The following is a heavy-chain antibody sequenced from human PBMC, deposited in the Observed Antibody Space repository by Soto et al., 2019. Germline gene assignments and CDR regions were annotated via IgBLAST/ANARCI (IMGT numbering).Heavy chain of an antibody. J-gene: IGHJ6*02. CDR2: IYTSGST. Sequence: QVQLQESGPGLVMPSETLSLTCTVSGGSISSYYWSWIRQPAGKGLEWIGRIYTSGSTNYNPSLKSRVTMSVDTPKNQFSLKLSSVTAADTAVYYCARRGGIRGSGSFWGDYYYYGMDVWGQGTTVTVSS. V-gene: IGHV4-4*07. CDR3: ARRGGIRGSGSFWGDYYYYGMDV. CDR1: GGSISSYY. D-gene: IGHD3-10*01.